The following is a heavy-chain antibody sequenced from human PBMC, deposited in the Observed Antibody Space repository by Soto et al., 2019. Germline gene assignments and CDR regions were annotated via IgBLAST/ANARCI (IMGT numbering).Heavy chain of an antibody. Sequence: GGSLRLSCAASGFTFSNYWMSWVRQAPGKGLEWVANIKQDGGENYYVDSVKGRFTTSRDNTKNSFYLQMNSLRAEDTAVYYCARATYVVVTAPLDYWGQGALVTVSS. D-gene: IGHD2-21*02. CDR1: GFTFSNYW. CDR3: ARATYVVVTAPLDY. J-gene: IGHJ4*02. CDR2: IKQDGGEN. V-gene: IGHV3-7*01.